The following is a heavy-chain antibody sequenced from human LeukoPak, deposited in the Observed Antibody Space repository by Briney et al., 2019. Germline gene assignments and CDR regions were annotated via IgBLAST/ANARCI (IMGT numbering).Heavy chain of an antibody. CDR2: INPSGGST. CDR3: ARSIAAAGHYYYYYGMDV. Sequence: GASVKVSCKASGYTFTGYYMHWVRQAPGQGLEWMGIINPSGGSTSYAQKFQGGVTMTRDTSTSTVYMELSSLRSEDTAVYYCARSIAAAGHYYYYYGMDVWGQGTTVTVSS. J-gene: IGHJ6*02. V-gene: IGHV1-46*01. D-gene: IGHD6-13*01. CDR1: GYTFTGYY.